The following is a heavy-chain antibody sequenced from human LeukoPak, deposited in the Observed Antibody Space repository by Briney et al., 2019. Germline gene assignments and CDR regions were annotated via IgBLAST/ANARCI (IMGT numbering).Heavy chain of an antibody. Sequence: SETLSLTCTVSGGSISSYYWSWLRQPPGKGLEWIGYIYYSGSTNYNPSLKSRVTISVDTSKNQFSLKLSSVTAADTAVYYCARLGYCSSTSCYEVDYWGQGTLVTVSS. CDR3: ARLGYCSSTSCYEVDY. D-gene: IGHD2-2*01. CDR1: GGSISSYY. J-gene: IGHJ4*02. V-gene: IGHV4-59*01. CDR2: IYYSGST.